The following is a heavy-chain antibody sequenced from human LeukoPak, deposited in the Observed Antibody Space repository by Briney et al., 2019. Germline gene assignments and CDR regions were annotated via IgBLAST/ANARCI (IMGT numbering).Heavy chain of an antibody. V-gene: IGHV4-4*07. CDR2: IYTSGAT. CDR1: GGSFRGYY. CDR3: ARTGGGVGWFGTIDS. D-gene: IGHD1-14*01. J-gene: IGHJ4*02. Sequence: SETLSLTCAVSGGSFRGYYWTWIRQPAGKGLEWIGHIYTSGATSYNPSLQSRVTISVDTSKHEFSLKLTSLTAADTAVYYCARTGGGVGWFGTIDSWGQGTLVTVSS.